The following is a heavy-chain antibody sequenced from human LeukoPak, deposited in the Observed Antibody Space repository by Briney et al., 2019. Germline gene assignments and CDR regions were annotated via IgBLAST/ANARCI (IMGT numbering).Heavy chain of an antibody. Sequence: ASVKVSCKVSGYTLTELSMHWVRQAPGKGLEWMGGFDPEDGETIYAQKSQGRVTMTEDTSTDTAYMELSSLRSEDTAVYYCATEPRRWVVPPWFDPWGQGTLVTVSS. CDR2: FDPEDGET. J-gene: IGHJ5*02. CDR3: ATEPRRWVVPPWFDP. D-gene: IGHD4-23*01. CDR1: GYTLTELS. V-gene: IGHV1-24*01.